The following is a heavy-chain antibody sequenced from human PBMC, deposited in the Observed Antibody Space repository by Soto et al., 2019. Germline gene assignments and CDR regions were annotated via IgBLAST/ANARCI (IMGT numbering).Heavy chain of an antibody. V-gene: IGHV1-2*02. D-gene: IGHD6-13*01. Sequence: ASVKVSCKTSGYTFTGYYMHWVRQAPGQGLEWMGMINPKRGGTNYAQEFQGRVTLTSDTSTSTAYMELSSLRLEDTALFYCARDLAAGDLWGQGTLVTVSS. CDR3: ARDLAAGDL. CDR1: GYTFTGYY. J-gene: IGHJ5*02. CDR2: INPKRGGT.